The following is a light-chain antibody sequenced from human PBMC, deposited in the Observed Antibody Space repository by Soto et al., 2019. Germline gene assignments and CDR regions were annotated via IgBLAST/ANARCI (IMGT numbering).Light chain of an antibody. CDR3: SSFTSSNTVV. CDR1: SSDVGGYNY. J-gene: IGLJ3*02. Sequence: QSALTQPASVSGSPGQSITISCTGTSSDVGGYNYVSWYQQHPDKAPKLMIYDVTNRPSGVSNRFSGSKSGNTASLTISGLQAEDEADYYCSSFTSSNTVVFGGGTQLTVL. V-gene: IGLV2-14*03. CDR2: DVT.